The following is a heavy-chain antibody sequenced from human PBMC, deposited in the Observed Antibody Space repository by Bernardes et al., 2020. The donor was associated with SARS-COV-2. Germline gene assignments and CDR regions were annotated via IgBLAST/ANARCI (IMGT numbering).Heavy chain of an antibody. Sequence: GGSLRLSCAASGFTFSSYWMSWVRQAPGKGLEWVASINQVGYEKYYVDSLKGRFTISRDNAKNSLYLQMDSLTAGDTTVYYCARVSGSSWYFDLWGRGTLVTVSS. V-gene: IGHV3-7*02. CDR2: INQVGYEK. CDR3: ARVSGSSWYFDL. J-gene: IGHJ2*01. D-gene: IGHD6-13*01. CDR1: GFTFSSYW.